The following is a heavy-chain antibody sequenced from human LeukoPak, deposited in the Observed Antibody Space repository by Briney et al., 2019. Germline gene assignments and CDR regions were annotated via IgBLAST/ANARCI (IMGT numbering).Heavy chain of an antibody. V-gene: IGHV4-59*01. CDR1: DDSISDYY. J-gene: IGHJ4*02. CDR3: ARGVRQWLEFDY. D-gene: IGHD6-19*01. Sequence: SETLSLTCTVSDDSISDYYRGWIRQPPGKGLEWIGYFYNSGRSTYNPSLKSRVTISADTSKNHFSLKLNSVTTADTAVYYCARGVRQWLEFDYWGQGTLVTVSS. CDR2: FYNSGRS.